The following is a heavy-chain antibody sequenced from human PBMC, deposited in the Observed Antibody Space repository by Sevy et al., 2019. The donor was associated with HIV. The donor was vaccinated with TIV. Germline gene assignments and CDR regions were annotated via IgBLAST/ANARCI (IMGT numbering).Heavy chain of an antibody. Sequence: GGSLRLSCAASGFTFSSYGMHWVRQAPGKGLEWVVVIWYDGSNKYYADSVKGRFTISRDNSKNTLYLQMNSLRAEDTAVYYCARDLYYGSGSYYYYYYGMDVWGQGTTVTVSS. D-gene: IGHD3-10*01. CDR1: GFTFSSYG. V-gene: IGHV3-33*01. J-gene: IGHJ6*02. CDR2: IWYDGSNK. CDR3: ARDLYYGSGSYYYYYYGMDV.